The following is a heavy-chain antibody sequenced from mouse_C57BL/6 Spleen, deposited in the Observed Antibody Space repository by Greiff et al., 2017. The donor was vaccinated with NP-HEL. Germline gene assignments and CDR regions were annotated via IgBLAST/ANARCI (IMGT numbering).Heavy chain of an antibody. Sequence: QVQLKESGAELVKPGASVKMSCKASGYTFTTYPIEWMKQNHGKSLEWIGNFHPYNDDTKYNEKFKGKATLTVEKSSSTVYLELSRLTSDDSAVYYCARRGYDYDRFDYWGQGTTLTVSS. CDR1: GYTFTTYP. V-gene: IGHV1-47*01. CDR2: FHPYNDDT. CDR3: ARRGYDYDRFDY. J-gene: IGHJ2*01. D-gene: IGHD2-4*01.